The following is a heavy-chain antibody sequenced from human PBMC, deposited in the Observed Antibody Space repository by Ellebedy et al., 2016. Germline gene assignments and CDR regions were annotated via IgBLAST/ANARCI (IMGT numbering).Heavy chain of an antibody. D-gene: IGHD1-14*01. Sequence: ASVKVSCKASGYTFTSYGISWVRQAPGQGLEWMGWISAYNGNTNYAQNLQGRVTMTTDTSTGTVYMELRSLISDDTAVYYCARDSGRASHFRTCGDYWGQGTLVTVSS. V-gene: IGHV1-18*04. J-gene: IGHJ4*02. CDR1: GYTFTSYG. CDR3: ARDSGRASHFRTCGDY. CDR2: ISAYNGNT.